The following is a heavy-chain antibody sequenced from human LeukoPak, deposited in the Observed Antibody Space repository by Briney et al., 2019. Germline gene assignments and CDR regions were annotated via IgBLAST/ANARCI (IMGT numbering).Heavy chain of an antibody. J-gene: IGHJ6*02. Sequence: PGGSLRLSCAASGFTFSSSPMSWVRQAPGKGLEWVSGISDSGGNTYYADSVKGRFTISRDNSKNTLYLQMNSLRDEDTAVYYCARGRYEISAAMDVWGQGTTVTVSS. CDR3: ARGRYEISAAMDV. CDR2: ISDSGGNT. D-gene: IGHD5-12*01. CDR1: GFTFSSSP. V-gene: IGHV3-23*01.